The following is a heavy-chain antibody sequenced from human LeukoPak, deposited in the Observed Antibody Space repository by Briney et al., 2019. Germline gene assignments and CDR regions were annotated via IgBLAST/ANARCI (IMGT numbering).Heavy chain of an antibody. CDR1: GYSISSGYY. Sequence: SETLSLTCTVSGYSISSGYYWGWIRQPPGKGLEWIGSIYHSGSTYYNPSLKSRVTISVDTSKNQFSLKLSSVTAADTAVYYCAKLTYYYDSSGYREKVVWYFDLWGRGTLFTVSS. J-gene: IGHJ2*01. V-gene: IGHV4-38-2*02. CDR2: IYHSGST. D-gene: IGHD3-22*01. CDR3: AKLTYYYDSSGYREKVVWYFDL.